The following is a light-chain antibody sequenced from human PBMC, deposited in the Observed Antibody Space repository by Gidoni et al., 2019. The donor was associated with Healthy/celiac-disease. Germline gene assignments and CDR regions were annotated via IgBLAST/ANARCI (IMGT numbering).Light chain of an antibody. CDR3: GTWDSSLSAVV. CDR1: SSNIGNTY. J-gene: IGLJ2*01. CDR2: DNN. Sequence: QSVLTPPPSVSAAPGQEVTLSCSGSSSNIGNTYVSWYQQLPGTAPKLLIYDNNKRPSGIPDRFSGSKSGTSATLGITGLQTGDEADYYCGTWDSSLSAVVFGGGTKLTVL. V-gene: IGLV1-51*01.